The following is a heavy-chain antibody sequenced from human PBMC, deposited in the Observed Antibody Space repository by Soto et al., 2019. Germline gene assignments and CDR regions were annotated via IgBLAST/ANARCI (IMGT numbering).Heavy chain of an antibody. Sequence: GGSLRLYCAASGVTFSGFGMHWVRQAPGKGLEWVAIIWYDGSDKYYADSVKGRFTISRDNSKNTLYLQMNSLRAEDTAVYHCAFGNLSYYFDFWGQGTPVTVSS. CDR1: GVTFSGFG. D-gene: IGHD3-16*01. CDR2: IWYDGSDK. CDR3: AFGNLSYYFDF. J-gene: IGHJ4*02. V-gene: IGHV3-33*01.